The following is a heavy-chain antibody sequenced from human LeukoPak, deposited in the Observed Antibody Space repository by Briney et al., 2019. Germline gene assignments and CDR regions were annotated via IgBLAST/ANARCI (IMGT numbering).Heavy chain of an antibody. V-gene: IGHV4-39*07. CDR1: GGSISSYY. CDR2: IYYSGST. J-gene: IGHJ4*02. CDR3: ASIRWFGELFIDY. D-gene: IGHD3-10*01. Sequence: SETLSLTCTVSGGSISSYYWGWIRQPPGKGLEWIGSIYYSGSTYYNPSLKSRVTISVDTSKNQFSLKLSSVTAADTAVYYCASIRWFGELFIDYWGQGTLVTVSS.